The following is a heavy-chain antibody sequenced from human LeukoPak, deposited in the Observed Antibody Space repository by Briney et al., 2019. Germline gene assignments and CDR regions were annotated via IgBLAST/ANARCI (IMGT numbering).Heavy chain of an antibody. CDR2: ISSSGSTI. J-gene: IGHJ4*02. Sequence: GGSLRLSCAASGFTFSSYEMNWVRQAPGKGLEWVSYISSSGSTIYYADSVKGRFTISRDNAKNSLYLQMNSLRAEDTAVCYCARPPAVVGATTTVDYWGQGTLVTVSS. CDR1: GFTFSSYE. V-gene: IGHV3-48*03. CDR3: ARPPAVVGATTTVDY. D-gene: IGHD1-26*01.